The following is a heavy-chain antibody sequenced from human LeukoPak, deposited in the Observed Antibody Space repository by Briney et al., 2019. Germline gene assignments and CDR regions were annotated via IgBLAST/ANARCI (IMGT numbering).Heavy chain of an antibody. V-gene: IGHV4-34*01. Sequence: SETLSLTCAVYGGSFSGYYWSWIRQPPGQGLEWIGEINHSGSTNYNPSLKSRVTISVDTSKNQFSLKLSSVTAADTAVYYCARGKTVLRYLDYWGQGTLVTVSS. CDR3: ARGKTVLRYLDY. CDR1: GGSFSGYY. J-gene: IGHJ4*02. CDR2: INHSGST. D-gene: IGHD4-17*01.